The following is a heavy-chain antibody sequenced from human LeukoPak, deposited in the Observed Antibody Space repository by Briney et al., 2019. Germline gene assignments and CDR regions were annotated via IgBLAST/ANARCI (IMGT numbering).Heavy chain of an antibody. CDR3: ANRGGIVATSYYNYGLDV. CDR1: GFTFSSYW. Sequence: GGSLRLSCAASGFTFSSYWMSWVRQAPGKGLEWVANIKQDGSEKYYVDSVKGRFTISRDKSKNTLYLQMNSLRSEDTAVYYCANRGGIVATSYYNYGLDVWGQGTTVTVSS. CDR2: IKQDGSEK. V-gene: IGHV3-7*03. J-gene: IGHJ6*02. D-gene: IGHD5-12*01.